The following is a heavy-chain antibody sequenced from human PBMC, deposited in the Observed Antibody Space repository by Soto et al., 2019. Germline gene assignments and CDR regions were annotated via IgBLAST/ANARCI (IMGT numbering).Heavy chain of an antibody. CDR3: ARAATSGYDWGYYYYGMDV. J-gene: IGHJ6*02. Sequence: QVQLQQWGAGLLKPSETLSLTCAVYGGSFSGYYWSWIRQPPGKGLEWIGEINHSGSTNYNPSLKSRVTISVDPSKNQFSLKLSSVTAADTAVYYCARAATSGYDWGYYYYGMDVWGQGTTVTVSS. V-gene: IGHV4-34*01. CDR2: INHSGST. CDR1: GGSFSGYY. D-gene: IGHD5-12*01.